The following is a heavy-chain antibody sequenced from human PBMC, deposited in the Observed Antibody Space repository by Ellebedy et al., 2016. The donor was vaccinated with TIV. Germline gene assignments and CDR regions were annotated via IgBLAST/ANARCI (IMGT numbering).Heavy chain of an antibody. D-gene: IGHD1-26*01. J-gene: IGHJ4*02. CDR2: TTNKASSYTT. V-gene: IGHV3-72*01. CDR1: GFTFSDHY. CDR3: RAWTAGASH. Sequence: GESLKISCAASGFTFSDHYMDWVRQAPGKGLEWVGRTTNKASSYTTEYAASVRGRFTIPRDHSKNALYLEMNSLKTEDTAMYYCRAWTAGASHWGQGTLVTVSS.